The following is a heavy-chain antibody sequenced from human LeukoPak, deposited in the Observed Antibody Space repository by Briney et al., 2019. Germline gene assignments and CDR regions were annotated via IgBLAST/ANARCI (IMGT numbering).Heavy chain of an antibody. CDR3: AGHDGMDV. CDR1: GGSISSGGYS. V-gene: IGHV4-30-4*07. J-gene: IGHJ6*02. Sequence: SQTLSLTCAVSGGSISSGGYSWSWIRQPPGKGLEWIGYIYYSGSTNYNPSLKSRVTISVDTSKNQFSLKLSSVTAADTAVYYCAGHDGMDVWGQGTTVTVSS. CDR2: IYYSGST.